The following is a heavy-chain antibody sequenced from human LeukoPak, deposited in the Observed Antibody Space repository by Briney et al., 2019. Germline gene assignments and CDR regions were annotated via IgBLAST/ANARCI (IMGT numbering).Heavy chain of an antibody. V-gene: IGHV4-34*01. CDR3: ARAGPTTAQGRPTDY. Sequence: SETLSLTCAVYGGSFSGYYWSWIRQPPGKGLEWIGEINHSGSTNYNPSLKSRVTTSVDTSKNQFSLKLSSVTAADTAVYYCARAGPTTAQGRPTDYWGQGTLVTVSS. D-gene: IGHD4-17*01. CDR1: GGSFSGYY. J-gene: IGHJ4*02. CDR2: INHSGST.